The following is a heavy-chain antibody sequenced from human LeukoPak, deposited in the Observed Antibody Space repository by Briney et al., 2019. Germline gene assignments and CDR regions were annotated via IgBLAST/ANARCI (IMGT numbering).Heavy chain of an antibody. J-gene: IGHJ1*01. D-gene: IGHD3-22*01. CDR3: ARGTGDSSGYYYREYFQH. V-gene: IGHV4-4*07. CDR1: GGSISSYY. CDR2: IYTSGST. Sequence: PSETLSLTCTVSGGSISSYYWSWIRQPAGKGLEWIGRIYTSGSTNYNPSLKSRVTMSVDTSKNQFSLKLSSVTAADTAVYYCARGTGDSSGYYYREYFQHWGQGTLVTVSS.